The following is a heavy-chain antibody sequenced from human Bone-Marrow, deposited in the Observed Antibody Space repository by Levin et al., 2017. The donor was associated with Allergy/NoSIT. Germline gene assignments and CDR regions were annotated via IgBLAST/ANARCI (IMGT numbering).Heavy chain of an antibody. D-gene: IGHD2-2*01. CDR2: IRDSGTT. CDR1: GDSINSYY. J-gene: IGHJ2*01. V-gene: IGHV4-59*01. Sequence: SETLSLTCTVSGDSINSYYWYWSWIRQPPGKGLEWIGYIRDSGTTRYSLSLKSRVTISMDKSKNQVSLKMSAVTAADTAVYYWARDSPKYEDQPDWYFDLWGRGTLVTVSS. CDR3: ARDSPKYEDQPDWYFDL.